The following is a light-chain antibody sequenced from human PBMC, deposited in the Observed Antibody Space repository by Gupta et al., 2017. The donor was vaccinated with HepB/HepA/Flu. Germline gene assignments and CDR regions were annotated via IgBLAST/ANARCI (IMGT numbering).Light chain of an antibody. J-gene: IGLJ2*01. Sequence: QPDLPPPSPVSGSPGQPMASTCTGTSTDVGGYNYVSWYQQHPGKAPKVIIYDVTNRPSVVSNSFSGSKSGNTASLTISELQAEDEADYYYSSYTSSRTVVFGGGTKLTVL. CDR2: DVT. V-gene: IGLV2-14*01. CDR1: STDVGGYNY. CDR3: SSYTSSRTVV.